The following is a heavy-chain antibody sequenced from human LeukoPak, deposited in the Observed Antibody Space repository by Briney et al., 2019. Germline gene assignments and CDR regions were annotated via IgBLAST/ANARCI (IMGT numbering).Heavy chain of an antibody. Sequence: ASVKVSCKASGYTFTSYGISWVRQAPGQGLEWMGWISAYNGNTNYAQKLQGRVTMTTDTSTSTACMELRSLRSDDTAVYYCARDRAITMVRGVILGYWGQGTLVTVSS. D-gene: IGHD3-10*01. CDR2: ISAYNGNT. J-gene: IGHJ4*02. V-gene: IGHV1-18*01. CDR3: ARDRAITMVRGVILGY. CDR1: GYTFTSYG.